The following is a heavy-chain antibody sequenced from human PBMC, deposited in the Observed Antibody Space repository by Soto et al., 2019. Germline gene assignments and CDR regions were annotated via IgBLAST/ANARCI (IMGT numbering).Heavy chain of an antibody. Sequence: PGGSLRLSCAASGFTFSNAWMSWVRQAPGKGLEWVGRIKSKTDGGTTDYAAPVKGRFTTSRDDSKNTLYLQMNSLKTEDTAVYYCTTKDYGDYGGFDYWGQGTLVTVSS. D-gene: IGHD4-17*01. CDR3: TTKDYGDYGGFDY. V-gene: IGHV3-15*01. CDR2: IKSKTDGGTT. CDR1: GFTFSNAW. J-gene: IGHJ4*02.